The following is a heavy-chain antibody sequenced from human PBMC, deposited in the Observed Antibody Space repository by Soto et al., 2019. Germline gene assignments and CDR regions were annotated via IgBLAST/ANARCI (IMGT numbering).Heavy chain of an antibody. J-gene: IGHJ4*02. CDR2: IGGSGGST. CDR1: EFPFSSYA. Sequence: EVQLLESGGGLIQPGGSLRLACAASEFPFSSYAMSWVRLAPGKGLEWVSAIGGSGGSTYYADSVKGRFTISRDNSKNTLYLTMNRLRADDTALYYFAKDRDYFGSGSNSYFDFWGQGTPVTVSS. CDR3: AKDRDYFGSGSNSYFDF. D-gene: IGHD3-10*01. V-gene: IGHV3-23*01.